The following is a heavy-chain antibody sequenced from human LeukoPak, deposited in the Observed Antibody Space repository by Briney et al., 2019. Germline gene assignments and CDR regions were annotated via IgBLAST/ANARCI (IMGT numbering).Heavy chain of an antibody. CDR2: ISDDGTYT. Sequence: GGSLRLSCAASGFSFSRHWMHWVRQAPGKGLVWVSRISDDGTYTANVDSVEGRFTISRDNVRNTLYLHMNSLRAEDTAVYYCARDPFPYSGYDFVSYWGQGTLVTVSS. CDR3: ARDPFPYSGYDFVSY. CDR1: GFSFSRHW. J-gene: IGHJ4*02. D-gene: IGHD5-12*01. V-gene: IGHV3-74*03.